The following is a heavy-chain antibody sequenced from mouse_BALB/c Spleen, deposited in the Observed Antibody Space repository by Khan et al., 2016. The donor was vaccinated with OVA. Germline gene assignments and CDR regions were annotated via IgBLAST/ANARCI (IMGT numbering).Heavy chain of an antibody. Sequence: QVQLKESGAELARPGASVKMSCKASGYTFTTYTMHWVKQRPGQGLEWIGYINPSNGYTNYNQKFKDKSTLTANKSSSTAYMQPSSITSYYSAVYYCARGGAYYRSDGWFSYWGQGTLVTVSA. D-gene: IGHD2-14*01. CDR3: ARGGAYYRSDGWFSY. J-gene: IGHJ3*01. CDR2: INPSNGYT. V-gene: IGHV1-4*01. CDR1: GYTFTTYT.